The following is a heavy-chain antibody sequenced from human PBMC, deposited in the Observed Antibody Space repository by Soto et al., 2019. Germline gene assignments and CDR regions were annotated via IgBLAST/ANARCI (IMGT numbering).Heavy chain of an antibody. D-gene: IGHD6-13*01. J-gene: IGHJ2*01. CDR1: GYTFTSYA. CDR2: INAGNGNT. Sequence: QVQLVQSGAEVKKPGASVKVSCKASGYTFTSYAMHWVRQAPGQRLEWMGWINAGNGNTKYSQKFQGRVTITRDTSARTAYVELSSLRSEDTAVYYCARGCSLYWYFDLRGRGTLVTVSS. V-gene: IGHV1-3*01. CDR3: ARGCSLYWYFDL.